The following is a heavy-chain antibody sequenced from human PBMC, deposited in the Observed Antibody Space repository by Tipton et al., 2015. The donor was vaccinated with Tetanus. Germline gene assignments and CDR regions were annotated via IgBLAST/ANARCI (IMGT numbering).Heavy chain of an antibody. J-gene: IGHJ3*02. D-gene: IGHD1-7*01. CDR2: LYPGDPDT. CDR1: GYSFTSYW. Sequence: QLVQSGAEVKKPGESLKISCKGSGYSFTSYWIGWVCQMPGKGLEWIGTLYPGDPDTRYSQSSQGQVTISADKSISTAYLQWSSRKASDTAMYYCARHERNYEAFDIWGQGTMVTVSS. V-gene: IGHV5-51*01. CDR3: ARHERNYEAFDI.